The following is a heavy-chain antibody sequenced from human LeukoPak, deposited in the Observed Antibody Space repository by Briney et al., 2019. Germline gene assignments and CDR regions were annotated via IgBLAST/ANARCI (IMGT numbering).Heavy chain of an antibody. V-gene: IGHV3-66*02. Sequence: GGSLRLSCAASGFTVSSNYMSWVRQAPGKGLEWVSVIYSGGSTYYADSMKGRFTISRDNSKNTLYLQMNSLRAEDTAVYYCARGPTYYDFWSGPWYYYYYMDVWGKGTTVTVSS. CDR1: GFTVSSNY. CDR3: ARGPTYYDFWSGPWYYYYYMDV. J-gene: IGHJ6*03. CDR2: IYSGGST. D-gene: IGHD3-3*01.